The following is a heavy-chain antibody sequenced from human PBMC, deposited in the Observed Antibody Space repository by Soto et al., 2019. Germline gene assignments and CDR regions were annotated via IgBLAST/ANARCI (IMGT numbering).Heavy chain of an antibody. CDR2: IYHSGST. Sequence: SETLSLTCAVSGGSISSSNWWSWVRQPPGKGLEWIGEIYHSGSTNYNPSLKSRVTISVDKSKNQFSLKLSSVTAADTAVYYCARVSAAGKSYGMDVWGQGTTVTVSS. V-gene: IGHV4-4*02. CDR1: GGSISSSNW. CDR3: ARVSAAGKSYGMDV. J-gene: IGHJ6*02. D-gene: IGHD6-13*01.